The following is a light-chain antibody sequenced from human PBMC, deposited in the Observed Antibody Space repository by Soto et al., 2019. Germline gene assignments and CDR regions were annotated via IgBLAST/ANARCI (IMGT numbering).Light chain of an antibody. CDR3: QQYHASPWT. J-gene: IGKJ1*01. V-gene: IGKV3-20*01. CDR2: GAS. CDR1: PSVNSGY. Sequence: EIVLTQSPGPLSLSPGERTTLACRASPSVNSGYLAWYQQKPGQAPRLLMYGASSRATGIADRFSGSGSGTDFSLTISRLEPEDSAVYYCQQYHASPWTFGQGPKVEIK.